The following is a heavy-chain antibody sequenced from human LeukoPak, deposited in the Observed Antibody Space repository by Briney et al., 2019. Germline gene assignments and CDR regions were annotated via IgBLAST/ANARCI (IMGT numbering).Heavy chain of an antibody. D-gene: IGHD3-3*01. Sequence: GASVKVSCKASGYTFTGYYMHWVRQAPGQGLEWMGWINPNSGGTNYAQKFQGRVTMTRDTSISTAYMELSRLRSDDTAVYYCARDLPLRDFWTTDWFDPWGQGTLVTVSS. V-gene: IGHV1-2*02. CDR2: INPNSGGT. J-gene: IGHJ5*02. CDR1: GYTFTGYY. CDR3: ARDLPLRDFWTTDWFDP.